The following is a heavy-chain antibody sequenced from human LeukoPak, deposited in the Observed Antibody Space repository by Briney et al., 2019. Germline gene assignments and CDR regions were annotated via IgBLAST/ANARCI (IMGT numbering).Heavy chain of an antibody. J-gene: IGHJ5*02. CDR3: ARDWGYSSSWPYQLNWFDP. Sequence: ASVKVSCKASGYTFTGYYMHWVRQAPGQGLEWMGWINPNSGGTNYAQKFQGRVTMTRDTSISTAYMELSRLRSDDTAVYYCARDWGYSSSWPYQLNWFDPWGQGTLVTVSS. D-gene: IGHD6-13*01. CDR2: INPNSGGT. CDR1: GYTFTGYY. V-gene: IGHV1-2*02.